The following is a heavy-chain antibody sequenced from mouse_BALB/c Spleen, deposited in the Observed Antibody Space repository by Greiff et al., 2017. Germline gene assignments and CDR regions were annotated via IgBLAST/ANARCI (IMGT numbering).Heavy chain of an antibody. V-gene: IGHV5-6-5*01. D-gene: IGHD2-1*01. CDR3: AREHYGKRFAY. CDR2: ISSGGST. J-gene: IGHJ3*01. CDR1: GFTFSSYA. Sequence: EVKLVESGGGLVKPGGSLKLSCAASGFTFSSYAMSWVRQTPEKRLEWVASISSGGSTYYPDSVKGRFTISRDNARNILYLQMSSLRSEDTAMYYCAREHYGKRFAYWGQGTLVTVSA.